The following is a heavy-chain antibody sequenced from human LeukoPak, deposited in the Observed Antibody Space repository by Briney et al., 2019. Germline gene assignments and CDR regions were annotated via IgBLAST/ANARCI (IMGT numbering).Heavy chain of an antibody. CDR1: GGSFSGYY. D-gene: IGHD6-19*01. J-gene: IGHJ4*02. CDR2: INHSGST. Sequence: SETLSLTCAVYGGSFSGYYWSWIRQPPGKGLEWIGEINHSGSTNYNPSLKSRVTISLDTPKNQFSLKLISVTAADTAVYFCARYRYSSGWYIDYWGQGTLVTVSS. V-gene: IGHV4-34*01. CDR3: ARYRYSSGWYIDY.